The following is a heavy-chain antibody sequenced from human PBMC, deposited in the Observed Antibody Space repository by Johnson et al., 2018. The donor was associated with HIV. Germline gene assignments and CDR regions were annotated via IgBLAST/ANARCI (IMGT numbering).Heavy chain of an antibody. V-gene: IGHV3-30*03. CDR1: GFTFSSYG. J-gene: IGHJ3*02. D-gene: IGHD1-1*01. Sequence: QVQLVESGGGLVQPGGSLRLSCAASGFTFSSYGMHWVRQAPGKGLEWVAVISYDGSNKYYADSVKGRFTISRDNSKNTVYLQMNSLRTVDTAVYYCARGYTWNDVSIWGQGTMVTVSS. CDR2: ISYDGSNK. CDR3: ARGYTWNDVSI.